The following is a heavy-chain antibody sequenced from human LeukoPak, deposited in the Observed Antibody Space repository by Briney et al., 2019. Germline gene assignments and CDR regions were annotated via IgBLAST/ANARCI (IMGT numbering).Heavy chain of an antibody. D-gene: IGHD2-2*01. V-gene: IGHV4-31*03. CDR2: IYYSGST. Sequence: KSSETLSLTCTVSGGSISSGGYYWSWIRQHPGKGLEWIGYIYYSGSTYYNPSLKSRVTISVDTSKNQFSLKLSSVTAADTAVYYRARDLAGSYCSSTSCYAVGWFDPWGQGTLVTVSS. J-gene: IGHJ5*02. CDR1: GGSISSGGYY. CDR3: ARDLAGSYCSSTSCYAVGWFDP.